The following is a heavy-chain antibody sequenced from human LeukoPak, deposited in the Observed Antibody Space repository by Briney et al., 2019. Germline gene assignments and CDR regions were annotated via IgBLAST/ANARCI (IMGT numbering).Heavy chain of an antibody. V-gene: IGHV1-69*05. CDR1: GGTFSSYA. Sequence: SVKVSCKASGGTFSSYAISWVRQAPGQGLEWMGGIIPIFGTANYAQKFQGRVTITTDEPTSTAYMELSSLRSEDTAVYYCARESDVDTAMVWGYYFDYWGQGTLVTVSS. D-gene: IGHD5-18*01. J-gene: IGHJ4*02. CDR3: ARESDVDTAMVWGYYFDY. CDR2: IIPIFGTA.